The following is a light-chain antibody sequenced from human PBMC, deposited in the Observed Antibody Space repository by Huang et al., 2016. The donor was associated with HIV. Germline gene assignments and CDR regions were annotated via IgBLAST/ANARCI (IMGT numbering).Light chain of an antibody. J-gene: IGKJ5*01. CDR1: RSLVHSDGNTY. CDR3: MQGTHWPPIT. V-gene: IGKV2-30*02. Sequence: DVVMTQSPLSLPVILGQPASISCRSSRSLVHSDGNTYLNWVQQRPGQSPRRLIDKGSNRDSGGTDRLSVSGSGTDFTLKISRGEAEDVGLYYCMQGTHWPPITFGQGTRLEIK. CDR2: KGS.